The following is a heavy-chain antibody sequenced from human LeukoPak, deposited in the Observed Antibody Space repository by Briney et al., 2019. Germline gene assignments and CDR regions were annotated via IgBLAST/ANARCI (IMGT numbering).Heavy chain of an antibody. V-gene: IGHV4-38-2*01. Sequence: SETLSLTCAVSGYSISSGYYWGWIRQPPGKGLEWIGSIYHSGSTYYNPSLKSRVTISVDTSKNQSSLKLSSVTAADTAVYYCARSKIAVAALFDYWGQGTLVTVSS. J-gene: IGHJ4*02. CDR2: IYHSGST. D-gene: IGHD6-19*01. CDR1: GYSISSGYY. CDR3: ARSKIAVAALFDY.